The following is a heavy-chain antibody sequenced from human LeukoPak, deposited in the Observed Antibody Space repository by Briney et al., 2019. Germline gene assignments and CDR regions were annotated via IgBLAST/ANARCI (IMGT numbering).Heavy chain of an antibody. CDR1: GFTFRNYG. Sequence: GGSLRLSCIASGFTFRNYGMSWVRQAPGKGLEWVLGLSDGGTRIFYADSVKGRFTVSRDNSKNTLYLQMDSLRAEDTAVYYCANTHCDSSPIVWNFWGQGTLVTVSS. CDR2: LSDGGTRI. J-gene: IGHJ4*02. D-gene: IGHD6-6*01. CDR3: ANTHCDSSPIVWNF. V-gene: IGHV3-23*01.